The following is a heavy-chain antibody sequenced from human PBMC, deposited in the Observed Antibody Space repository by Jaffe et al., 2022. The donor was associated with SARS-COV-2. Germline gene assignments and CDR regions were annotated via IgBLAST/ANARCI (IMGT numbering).Heavy chain of an antibody. CDR1: GDTFIGYY. CDR2: IRYTSVAT. V-gene: IGHV1-2*02. Sequence: QVQLVQSGAEVKIPGASVKVSCKASGDTFIGYYIHWVRQAPGQGLEWMGWIRYTSVATKYSQKFQGRVTMTRDTSISTAYMELSRLTSDDTAVYYCARDTGGSIGSPDFDYWGQGTLVTVSS. D-gene: IGHD6-25*01. CDR3: ARDTGGSIGSPDFDY. J-gene: IGHJ4*02.